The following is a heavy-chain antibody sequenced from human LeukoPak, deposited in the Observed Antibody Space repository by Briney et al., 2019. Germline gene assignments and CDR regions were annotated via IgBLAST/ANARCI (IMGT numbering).Heavy chain of an antibody. D-gene: IGHD7-27*01. V-gene: IGHV1-2*02. CDR2: INPNSGGT. CDR1: GYTFTGYY. Sequence: ASVKVSRKASGYTFTGYYMHWVRQAPGQGLEWMGWINPNSGGTNYAQKFQGRVTMTRDTSISTAYMELSRLRSDDTAVYYCARAGAGDPRSYFDYWGQGTLVTVTS. J-gene: IGHJ4*02. CDR3: ARAGAGDPRSYFDY.